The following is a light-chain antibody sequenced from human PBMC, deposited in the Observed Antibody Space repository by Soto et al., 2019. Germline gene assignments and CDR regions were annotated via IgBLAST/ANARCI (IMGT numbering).Light chain of an antibody. CDR1: QSVLDNSTNKSY. V-gene: IGKV4-1*01. CDR3: HQYYTTPQT. J-gene: IGKJ2*01. Sequence: VLTQSPSSLAVSLGERATVNCRSSQSVLDNSTNKSYLAWYQKKPGHPPKLLVHWASVREAGVPDRFSGGGSGTDFTLTISSXQAEDVAVYYCHQYYTTPQTFGQGTKVDIK. CDR2: WAS.